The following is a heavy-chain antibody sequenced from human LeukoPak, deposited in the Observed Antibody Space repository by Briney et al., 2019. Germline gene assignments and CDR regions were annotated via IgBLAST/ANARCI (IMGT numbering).Heavy chain of an antibody. V-gene: IGHV4-59*11. CDR2: IYYSGST. Sequence: SETLSLTCTVSGGSISSHYWSWIRQPPGKGLEWIGYIYYSGSTNYNPSLKSRVTISVDTSKNQFSLKLSSVTAADTAVYYCAGVVTIFGVVIGAFDIWGQGTMVTVSS. D-gene: IGHD3-3*01. J-gene: IGHJ3*02. CDR3: AGVVTIFGVVIGAFDI. CDR1: GGSISSHY.